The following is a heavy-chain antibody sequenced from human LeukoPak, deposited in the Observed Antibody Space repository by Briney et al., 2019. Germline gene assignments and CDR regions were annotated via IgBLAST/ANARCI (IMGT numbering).Heavy chain of an antibody. V-gene: IGHV1-24*01. CDR2: FDPEDGET. CDR3: ATAYPFRFLEWRKKDYFDY. Sequence: ASVKVSCKVSGYTLTELSMHWVRQAPGKGLEWMGGFDPEDGETSYAQKFQGRVTMTEDTSTDTAYMELSSLRSEDTAVYYCATAYPFRFLEWRKKDYFDYWGQGTLVTVSS. J-gene: IGHJ4*02. CDR1: GYTLTELS. D-gene: IGHD3-3*01.